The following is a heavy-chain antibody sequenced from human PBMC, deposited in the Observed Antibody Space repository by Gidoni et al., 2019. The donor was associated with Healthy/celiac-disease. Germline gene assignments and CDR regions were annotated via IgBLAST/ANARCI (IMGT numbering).Heavy chain of an antibody. Sequence: QVQLVQSGAEVKKPGSSVKVSCKASGGTFSRYAISWVRQAPGQGLEWMGGIIPIFGTANYAKKFQGRVTITADESTSTAYMELSSLRSEDTAVYYCARVSYYGSGSYYFDYWGQGTLVTVSS. CDR1: GGTFSRYA. D-gene: IGHD3-10*01. CDR3: ARVSYYGSGSYYFDY. CDR2: IIPIFGTA. J-gene: IGHJ4*02. V-gene: IGHV1-69*01.